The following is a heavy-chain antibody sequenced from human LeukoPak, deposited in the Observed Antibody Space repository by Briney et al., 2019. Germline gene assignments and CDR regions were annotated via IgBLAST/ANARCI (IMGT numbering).Heavy chain of an antibody. D-gene: IGHD1-26*01. Sequence: SETLSLTCTVSGGSISSYYWSWLRQPPGKGLEWIGYIYYNGSTNYNPSLKSRVTISVDTSKNQFSLKLSSVTAADTAVYYCARGRSEGARPDYWGQGTLVTVSS. CDR1: GGSISSYY. J-gene: IGHJ4*02. CDR2: IYYNGST. CDR3: ARGRSEGARPDY. V-gene: IGHV4-59*01.